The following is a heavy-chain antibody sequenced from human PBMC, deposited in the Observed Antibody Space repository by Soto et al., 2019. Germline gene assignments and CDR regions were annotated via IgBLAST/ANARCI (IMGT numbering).Heavy chain of an antibody. Sequence: SETLSLTCAVYGGSFSAYYWSWVRQPPGKGLEWIGEIIHSESTKYNPSLKSRVTISVDTSKNQFSLKLSSVTAADTAVYYCARGGIAAAGNWFDPWGQGTLVTVSS. CDR1: GGSFSAYY. CDR2: IIHSEST. J-gene: IGHJ5*02. V-gene: IGHV4-34*01. D-gene: IGHD6-13*01. CDR3: ARGGIAAAGNWFDP.